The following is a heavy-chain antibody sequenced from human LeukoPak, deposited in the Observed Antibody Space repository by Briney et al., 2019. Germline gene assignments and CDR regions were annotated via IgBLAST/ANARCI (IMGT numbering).Heavy chain of an antibody. V-gene: IGHV3-53*01. Sequence: GGSLRLSCTASGFNVSSNYMSWVRQAPGKGLGWVSLLYTGGTTCYADSVKGRFTISRDNSKNTLYLQMNSLRSEDTAVYYCAGPMFGELLYDYWGQGTLVTVSS. CDR3: AGPMFGELLYDY. CDR2: LYTGGTT. D-gene: IGHD3-10*02. J-gene: IGHJ4*02. CDR1: GFNVSSNY.